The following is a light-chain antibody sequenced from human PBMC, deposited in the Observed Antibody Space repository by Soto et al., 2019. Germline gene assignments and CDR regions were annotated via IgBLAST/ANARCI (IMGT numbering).Light chain of an antibody. CDR2: DAS. CDR3: QQRSTWPPIT. J-gene: IGKJ5*01. CDR1: QSVSSS. Sequence: EIVLTQSPATLSLSPGERATLSCRASQSVSSSLTWYQQKPGQAPRLLIFDASNRATDIPPRFSVSGSGTDFTLTISSLEPEHFAVYNCQQRSTWPPITFGQGTRLEIK. V-gene: IGKV3-11*01.